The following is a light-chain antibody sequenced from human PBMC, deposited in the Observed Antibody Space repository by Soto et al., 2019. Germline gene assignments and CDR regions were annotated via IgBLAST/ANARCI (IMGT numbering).Light chain of an antibody. CDR2: KAS. J-gene: IGKJ1*01. CDR3: QQYNTYSRT. CDR1: QSISTY. Sequence: DIQMTQSPSTLSASVGDRVAITCRASQSISTYLAWYQQKPGKAPKLLIYKASSLESGVPSRFSGSGSGAEFTLTISSLQPDDFATYYCQQYNTYSRTFCQGTKVEIK. V-gene: IGKV1-5*03.